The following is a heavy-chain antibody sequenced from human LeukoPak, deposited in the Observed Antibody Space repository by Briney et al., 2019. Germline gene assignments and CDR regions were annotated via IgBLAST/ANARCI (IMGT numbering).Heavy chain of an antibody. CDR1: GGSISSFY. D-gene: IGHD3-16*01. CDR2: IYYSGST. Sequence: SETLSLTCTVSGGSISSFYWGWIRQPPGKGLEWIGSIYYSGSTYYNPSLKSRVTISVDTSKNEFSLRLSSVTAADTAVYYCAHFRGGAFDFWGRGTMVTVSS. CDR3: AHFRGGAFDF. V-gene: IGHV4-39*01. J-gene: IGHJ3*01.